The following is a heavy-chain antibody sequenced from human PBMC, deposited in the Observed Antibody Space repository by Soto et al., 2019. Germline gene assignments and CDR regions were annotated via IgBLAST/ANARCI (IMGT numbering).Heavy chain of an antibody. V-gene: IGHV4-31*03. Sequence: LSLTCTVSGGSISSGGYYWSWIRQFPGKGLEWIGYIHYSGNTYYNPSLKSRVTISVDTSNSQFSLKLSSVIAADTAVYYCARMADYFDSSGYYQERDYWGQGTLVTVSS. J-gene: IGHJ4*02. CDR1: GGSISSGGYY. D-gene: IGHD3-22*01. CDR2: IHYSGNT. CDR3: ARMADYFDSSGYYQERDY.